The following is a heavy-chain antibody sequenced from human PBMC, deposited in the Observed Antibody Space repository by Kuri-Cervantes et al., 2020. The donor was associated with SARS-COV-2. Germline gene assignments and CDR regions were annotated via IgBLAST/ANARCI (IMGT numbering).Heavy chain of an antibody. CDR1: GCSINSGGYS. Sequence: SETLSLTCAVSGCSINSGGYSWSWIRQPPGKGLEWIGHIYQRGSMYNNPSLKSRVTISLDRSKNRFSLKLNSVTAADTAVFYCARSTPFRRLVVISQGGAFDIWGQGTMVTVSS. CDR3: ARSTPFRRLVVISQGGAFDI. J-gene: IGHJ3*02. D-gene: IGHD3-22*01. V-gene: IGHV4-30-2*01. CDR2: IYQRGSM.